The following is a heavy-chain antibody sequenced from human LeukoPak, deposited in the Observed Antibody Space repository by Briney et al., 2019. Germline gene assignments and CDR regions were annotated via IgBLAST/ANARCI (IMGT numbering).Heavy chain of an antibody. V-gene: IGHV3-64*01. Sequence: GGSLRLSCAASGFTFSSYAMHWVRQAPGKGLEYVSAISSNGGSTYYANSVKGRFTISRDNSKNTLYLQMGSLRAEDMAVYYCARYSGYDHDAFDIWGQGTMVTVSS. CDR1: GFTFSSYA. CDR2: ISSNGGST. CDR3: ARYSGYDHDAFDI. J-gene: IGHJ3*02. D-gene: IGHD5-12*01.